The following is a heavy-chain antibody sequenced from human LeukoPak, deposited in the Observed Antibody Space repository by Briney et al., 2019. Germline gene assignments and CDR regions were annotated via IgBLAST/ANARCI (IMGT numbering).Heavy chain of an antibody. CDR3: AKDRRAGSYDC. D-gene: IGHD3-10*01. V-gene: IGHV3-23*01. Sequence: GGSLRLSCAASGFTFSRNGMTWVRQAPGKGLEWVSAISGSGGSTYYADSVKGRFTISRDNSKNTLYLQMNSLGAEDTAVYYCAKDRRAGSYDCWGQGTLVTVSS. CDR1: GFTFSRNG. J-gene: IGHJ4*02. CDR2: ISGSGGST.